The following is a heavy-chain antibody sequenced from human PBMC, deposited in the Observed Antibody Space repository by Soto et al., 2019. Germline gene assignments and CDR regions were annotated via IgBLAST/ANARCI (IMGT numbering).Heavy chain of an antibody. J-gene: IGHJ5*02. CDR1: GLSMTTYT. V-gene: IGHV1-69*10. CDR2: IIPIFGVA. CDR3: ARGSHRGAHNWFDP. Sequence: GGSVKVSGKTSGLSMTTYTISCILQSRGQGLEWMGGIIPIFGVAHYAQQFQGRVTFTADQSTNTTYVILSSLRSQDTAIYYCARGSHRGAHNWFDPWGQGTQVTVSS.